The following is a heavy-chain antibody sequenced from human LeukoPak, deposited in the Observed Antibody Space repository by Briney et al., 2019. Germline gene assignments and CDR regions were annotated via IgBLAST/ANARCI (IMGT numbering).Heavy chain of an antibody. Sequence: ASVKVSCKASGYTFTGYYVHWVRQAPGQGLEWMGWINPNSGGTNYAQTFRGWVTMASDTSTNTAYMELSRLRSDDTAIYYCARDRGYYGSGRYYNGFYYGLDVWGQGTTVTVSS. V-gene: IGHV1-2*04. D-gene: IGHD3-10*01. CDR3: ARDRGYYGSGRYYNGFYYGLDV. CDR2: INPNSGGT. CDR1: GYTFTGYY. J-gene: IGHJ6*02.